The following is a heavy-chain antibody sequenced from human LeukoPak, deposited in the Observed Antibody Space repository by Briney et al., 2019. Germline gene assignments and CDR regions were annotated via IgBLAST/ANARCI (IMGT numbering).Heavy chain of an antibody. V-gene: IGHV4-30-4*01. CDR3: ARVPLTYYYGSGDAFDI. CDR2: IYYSGST. J-gene: IGHJ3*02. D-gene: IGHD3-10*01. Sequence: SETLSLTCTVSGGSISSGDYYWSWIRQPPGKGLEWIGYIYYSGSTYYNPSLKSRVTISVDTSKNQFSLKLSSVTAADTAVYYCARVPLTYYYGSGDAFDIWGQGTMVTVSS. CDR1: GGSISSGDYY.